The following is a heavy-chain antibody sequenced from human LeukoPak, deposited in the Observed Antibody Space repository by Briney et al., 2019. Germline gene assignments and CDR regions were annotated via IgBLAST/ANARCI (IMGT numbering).Heavy chain of an antibody. V-gene: IGHV1-2*02. CDR3: ARGWQINSSGGFVDP. J-gene: IGHJ5*02. Sequence: ASLKVSCQASGYGFTDDYVHWIRQAPGQGLEWMGWINPSSGATIYAQKFQGRVTMTRDTFTTTAYMEINSLVSDDTAVYYCARGWQINSSGGFVDPWGQGTLVTVSS. CDR1: GYGFTDDY. CDR2: INPSSGAT. D-gene: IGHD6-6*01.